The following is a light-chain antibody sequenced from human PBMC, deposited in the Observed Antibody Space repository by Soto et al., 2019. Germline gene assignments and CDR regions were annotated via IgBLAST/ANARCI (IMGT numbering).Light chain of an antibody. CDR3: QKYNSAPQT. V-gene: IGKV1-39*01. J-gene: IGKJ1*01. CDR2: AAY. Sequence: DIQMTQSPSSLSASIGDRVTITCRASQSITDYLNWYQQKPGKAPKLLIYAAYSLQSGVPSRFSGSGSGTDFTLTISSLQPEDVATYYCQKYNSAPQTFGQGTKVDIK. CDR1: QSITDY.